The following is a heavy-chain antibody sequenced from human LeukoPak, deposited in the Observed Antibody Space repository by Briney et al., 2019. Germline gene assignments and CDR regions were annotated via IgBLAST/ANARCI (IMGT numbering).Heavy chain of an antibody. D-gene: IGHD1-26*01. CDR1: GGSISSYY. V-gene: IGHV4-59*12. CDR3: ARGRSGRYYTVDY. CDR2: IYYSGST. Sequence: PSETLSLTCTVSGGSISSYYWSWIRQPPGKGLEWIGYIYYSGSTNYNPSLKSRVTISVDTSKNQFSLKLSSVTAADTAMYYCARGRSGRYYTVDYWGQGTLVTVSS. J-gene: IGHJ4*02.